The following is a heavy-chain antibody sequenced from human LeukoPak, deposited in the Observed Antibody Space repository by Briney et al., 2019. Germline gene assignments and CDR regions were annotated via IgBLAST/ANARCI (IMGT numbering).Heavy chain of an antibody. CDR2: IYYSGST. V-gene: IGHV4-30-4*08. Sequence: SQTLSLSCSLPAGSLSSGDYYWSWIRQPPGRSLEWLGYIYYSGSTYYNPSLKTRVTISVDTSKNQFALKLSSVTAADTAVYYCASSTPSRAFDVWGQGAMVTVSS. D-gene: IGHD2-2*01. CDR1: AGSLSSGDYY. J-gene: IGHJ3*01. CDR3: ASSTPSRAFDV.